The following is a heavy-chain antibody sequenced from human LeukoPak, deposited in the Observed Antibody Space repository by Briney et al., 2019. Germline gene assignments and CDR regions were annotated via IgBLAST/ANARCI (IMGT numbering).Heavy chain of an antibody. CDR3: ARVRGPSFVLSPIDY. CDR2: IEQDGDEK. V-gene: IGHV3-7*01. Sequence: PGGSLRLSCAASRFTLSRHWMSWVRQAPGKGLEWVANIEQDGDEKYYVDSVKGRFIISRDNTKNSLYLQMNSLRAEDTAVYYCARVRGPSFVLSPIDYWGQGTLVTVSS. J-gene: IGHJ4*02. D-gene: IGHD2-15*01. CDR1: RFTLSRHW.